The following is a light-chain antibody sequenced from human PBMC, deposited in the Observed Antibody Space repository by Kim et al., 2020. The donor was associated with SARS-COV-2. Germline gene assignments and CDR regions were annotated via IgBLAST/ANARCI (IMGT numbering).Light chain of an antibody. CDR1: RSNIGAGYD. J-gene: IGLJ3*02. Sequence: QSVLTQPPSVSGAPGQGVTISCTGSRSNIGAGYDVDWYQQLPGTAPKLLIYGNNNRPSGVPDRFSRAKSGTLASLAITGLQAEDEADYYCQSYDSRLSGYWVFGGGTKLTVL. V-gene: IGLV1-40*01. CDR2: GNN. CDR3: QSYDSRLSGYWV.